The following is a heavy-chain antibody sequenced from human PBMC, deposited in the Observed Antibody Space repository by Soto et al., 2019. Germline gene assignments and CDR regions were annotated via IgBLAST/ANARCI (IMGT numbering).Heavy chain of an antibody. CDR2: INHSGST. D-gene: IGHD6-13*01. V-gene: IGHV4-34*01. J-gene: IGHJ6*02. Sequence: QVQLQQWGAGLLKPSETLSLTCAVAGVYCSGYYWSWIRQPPGKGLEWIGDINHSGSTNYNPSLKSRVTISVGTSKNQYSLKLSSVTAADTAVYYSARGLRFSWGTAYGMDVLGQGTTVTVSS. CDR1: GVYCSGYY. CDR3: ARGLRFSWGTAYGMDV.